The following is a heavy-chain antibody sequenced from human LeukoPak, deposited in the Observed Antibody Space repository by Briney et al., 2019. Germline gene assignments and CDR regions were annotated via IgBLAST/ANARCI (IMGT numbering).Heavy chain of an antibody. CDR2: ISYDGSNK. D-gene: IGHD3-16*02. CDR1: GFAFSSYA. Sequence: GGSLRLSCAASGFAFSSYAMHWVRQAPGKGLEGVAVISYDGSNKYYADSVKGRFTISRDNSKNTLYLQMNSLRAEDTAVYYCARYRSGLMDVWGEGTTVTVSS. J-gene: IGHJ6*04. CDR3: ARYRSGLMDV. V-gene: IGHV3-30*04.